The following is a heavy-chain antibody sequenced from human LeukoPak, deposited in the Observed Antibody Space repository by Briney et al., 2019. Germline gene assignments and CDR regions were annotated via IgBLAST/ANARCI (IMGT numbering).Heavy chain of an antibody. CDR3: ASLTPYKRNDWGSNI. CDR1: GYTFTSYG. CDR2: ISAYNGNT. Sequence: ASVKVSCKASGYTFTSYGISWVRQAPGQGLEWMGWISAYNGNTNYAQKLQGRVTMTTDTSTSTAYMELRSLRSDDTAVYYCASLTPYKRNDWGSNIWGQGTVVTVSS. D-gene: IGHD1-1*01. V-gene: IGHV1-18*01. J-gene: IGHJ3*02.